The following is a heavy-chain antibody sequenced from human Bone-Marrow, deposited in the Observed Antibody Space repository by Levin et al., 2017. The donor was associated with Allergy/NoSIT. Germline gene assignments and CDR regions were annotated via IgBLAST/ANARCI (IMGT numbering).Heavy chain of an antibody. J-gene: IGHJ6*02. Sequence: PGESLKISCAASAFNFNTYWMGWVRQAPGRGLEWVAYIKPDGTIKHYLDSVLGRFTMSRDNAKDSVYLQMDSLRDEDTAIYYCARYGAPYAFDVWGQGTTVTVSS. CDR2: IKPDGTIK. CDR3: ARYGAPYAFDV. V-gene: IGHV3-7*01. CDR1: AFNFNTYW. D-gene: IGHD4-17*01.